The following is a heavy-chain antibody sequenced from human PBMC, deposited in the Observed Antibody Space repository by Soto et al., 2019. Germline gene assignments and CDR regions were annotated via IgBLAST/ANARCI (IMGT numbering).Heavy chain of an antibody. CDR2: INHSGST. Sequence: QVQLQQWGAGLLKPSETLSLTCAVYGGSFSGYYWSWIRQPPGKGLEWIGEINHSGSTNYNPSLKSRVTISVDTSKTQFSLKLSSVTAADTAVYYCARGVDGYLLGYWGQGTLVTVSS. D-gene: IGHD5-18*01. J-gene: IGHJ4*02. V-gene: IGHV4-34*01. CDR1: GGSFSGYY. CDR3: ARGVDGYLLGY.